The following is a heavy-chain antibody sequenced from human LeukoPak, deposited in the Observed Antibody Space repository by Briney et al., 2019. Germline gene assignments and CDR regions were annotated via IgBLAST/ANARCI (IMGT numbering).Heavy chain of an antibody. CDR3: ARQGGSGSYYYYYYYMDV. V-gene: IGHV1-69*06. Sequence: ASVKVSCKASGGTFSSYAISWVRRAPGQGLEWMGGIIPIFGTANYAQKFQGRVTITADKSTSTAYMELSSLRSEDTAVYYCARQGGSGSYYYYYYYMDVWGKGTTVTVSS. CDR1: GGTFSSYA. CDR2: IIPIFGTA. J-gene: IGHJ6*03. D-gene: IGHD3-10*01.